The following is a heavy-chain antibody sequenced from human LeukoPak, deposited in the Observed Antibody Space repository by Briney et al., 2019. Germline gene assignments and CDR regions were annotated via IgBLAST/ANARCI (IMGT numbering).Heavy chain of an antibody. CDR1: GGSISSYY. D-gene: IGHD3-10*01. J-gene: IGHJ5*02. CDR2: IYYSGST. V-gene: IGHV4-59*08. CDR3: ARQDYYGSGSYYNSVPWFDP. Sequence: SETLSLTCTVSGGSISSYYWSWIRQPPGKGLEWIGYIYYSGSTNYNPSLKSRVTISVDTSKNQFSLKLSSVTAADTAVYYCARQDYYGSGSYYNSVPWFDPWGQGTLVTVSS.